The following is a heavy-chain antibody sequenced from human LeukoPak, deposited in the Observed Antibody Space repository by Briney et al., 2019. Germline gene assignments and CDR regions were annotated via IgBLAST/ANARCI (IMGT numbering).Heavy chain of an antibody. Sequence: KPGGSLRLSXAASGFTFRDYSMNWVRQAPGKGLEWVSYISTSGNYIYYADSVKGRFTISRDNAKNSLYLQMHSLRAEDTALYYCARGAYNSGGTHENWGQRTLVTVSS. J-gene: IGHJ4*02. D-gene: IGHD3-22*01. CDR2: ISTSGNYI. CDR3: ARGAYNSGGTHEN. CDR1: GFTFRDYS. V-gene: IGHV3-21*01.